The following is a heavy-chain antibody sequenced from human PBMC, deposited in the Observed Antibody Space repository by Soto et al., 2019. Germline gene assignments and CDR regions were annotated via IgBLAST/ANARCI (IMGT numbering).Heavy chain of an antibody. CDR2: IYYSGST. D-gene: IGHD2-21*01. CDR3: AREERKGIISWFDP. J-gene: IGHJ5*02. V-gene: IGHV4-39*07. Sequence: LSLTCTVSGGSISSSSYYWGWIRQPPGKGLEWIGSIYYSGSTYYNPSLKSRLTMAVDTSKNEFSLKLTSVSAADTAVYFCAREERKGIISWFDPWGQGTPVTVSS. CDR1: GGSISSSSYY.